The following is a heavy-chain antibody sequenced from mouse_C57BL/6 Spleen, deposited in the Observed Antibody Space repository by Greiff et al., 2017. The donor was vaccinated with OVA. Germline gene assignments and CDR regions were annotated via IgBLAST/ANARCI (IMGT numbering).Heavy chain of an antibody. CDR1: GYTFTSYW. CDR3: ARWCTTVVATKSFDY. V-gene: IGHV1-50*01. J-gene: IGHJ2*01. D-gene: IGHD1-1*01. CDR2: IDPSDSYT. Sequence: QVQLQQPGAELVKPGASVKLSCKASGYTFTSYWMQWVKQRPGQGLEWIGEIDPSDSYTNYNQKFKGKATLTVDTSSSTAYMQLSSLTSEDSAVYYCARWCTTVVATKSFDYWGQGTTLTVSS.